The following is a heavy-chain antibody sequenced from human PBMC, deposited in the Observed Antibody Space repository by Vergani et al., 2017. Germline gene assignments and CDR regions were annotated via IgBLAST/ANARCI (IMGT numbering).Heavy chain of an antibody. V-gene: IGHV4-39*01. Sequence: QLQLQESGPGLVKPSETLSLTCTVSGGSISSSSYYWGWIRQPPGKGLEWIGSIYYSGSTYYNPSLKSRVTISVDTSKNQFSLKLSSVTAADTAVYYCAAYGFWRGYVDYWGQGTLVTVSS. J-gene: IGHJ4*02. D-gene: IGHD3-3*01. CDR2: IYYSGST. CDR1: GGSISSSSYY. CDR3: AAYGFWRGYVDY.